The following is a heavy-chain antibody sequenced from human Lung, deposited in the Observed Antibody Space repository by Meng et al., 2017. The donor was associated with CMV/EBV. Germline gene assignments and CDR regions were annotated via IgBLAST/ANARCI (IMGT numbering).Heavy chain of an antibody. CDR3: AKRNMWHFDY. CDR1: GFDCVDVG. J-gene: IGHJ4*02. CDR2: LSSDGRNS. V-gene: IGHV3-30*18. Sequence: LSWAGSGFDCVDVGMAWVRQVPGKVMGWVALLSSDGRNSFYSASVKGRFAISRDNSQKTVHLQMNSLESEDTAVYYCAKRNMWHFDYWGQGTLVTVSS. D-gene: IGHD2/OR15-2a*01.